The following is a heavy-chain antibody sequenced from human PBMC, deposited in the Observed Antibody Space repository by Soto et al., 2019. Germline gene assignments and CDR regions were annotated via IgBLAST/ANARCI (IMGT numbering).Heavy chain of an antibody. V-gene: IGHV3-15*07. CDR3: TTRAAPLDY. CDR2: IKSKTDGETT. D-gene: IGHD6-25*01. CDR1: GFTFTKAW. Sequence: PGGSLRLSCAASGFTFTKAWMTWVRQAPGKGLEWVGRIKSKTDGETTDYAAPVKGRFTVSRDDSKSTLYLEMNSLKTEDTAVYYCTTRAAPLDYWGHGTLVTVSS. J-gene: IGHJ4*01.